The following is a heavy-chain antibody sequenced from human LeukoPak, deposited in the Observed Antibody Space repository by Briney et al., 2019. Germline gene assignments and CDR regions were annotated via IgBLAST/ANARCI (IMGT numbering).Heavy chain of an antibody. CDR3: VKGPRPDITVAHTAEK. CDR1: GFTLSSYA. Sequence: GGSLRLSCAASGFTLSSYAMSWVRQVPGRGLEWVSTVTGRGDSTYVADSVKGRVTISRDNSKNSLFLQMNSVRAEDTAVYYCVKGPRPDITVAHTAEKWGQGTLVTVSS. D-gene: IGHD6-19*01. J-gene: IGHJ4*02. V-gene: IGHV3-23*01. CDR2: VTGRGDST.